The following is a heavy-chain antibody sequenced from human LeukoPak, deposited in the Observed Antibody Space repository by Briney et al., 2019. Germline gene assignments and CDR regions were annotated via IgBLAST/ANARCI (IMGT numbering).Heavy chain of an antibody. CDR3: ARTVGSGSYYIQHDAFDI. Sequence: PSETLSLTCTVSGYSISSGYYWGWIRQPPGKGLEWFGSIYLSGSTYYNPSLKSRVTISVDTTKKQFSLKQSSVTAADTAVYYWARTVGSGSYYIQHDAFDIWGQGTMVTVSS. CDR2: IYLSGST. J-gene: IGHJ3*02. V-gene: IGHV4-38-2*02. D-gene: IGHD3-10*01. CDR1: GYSISSGYY.